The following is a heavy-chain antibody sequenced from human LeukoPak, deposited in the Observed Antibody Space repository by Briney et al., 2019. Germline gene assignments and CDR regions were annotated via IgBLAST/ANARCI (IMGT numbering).Heavy chain of an antibody. V-gene: IGHV4-39*01. D-gene: IGHD2-2*02. Sequence: KSSETLSLTCTVSGGSISNINYYWGWIRQPPGKGLEWIGSIFYSGSTFYNPSLESRVTISVDTSKNQFSLKLSSVTAADTAVYYCARGYCSSTSCYTGFDYWGQGTLVTVSS. J-gene: IGHJ4*02. CDR1: GGSISNINYY. CDR2: IFYSGST. CDR3: ARGYCSSTSCYTGFDY.